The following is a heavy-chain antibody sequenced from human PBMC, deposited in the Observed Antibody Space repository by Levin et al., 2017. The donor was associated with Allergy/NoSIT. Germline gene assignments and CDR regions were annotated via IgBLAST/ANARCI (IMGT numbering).Heavy chain of an antibody. Sequence: KAGGSLRLSCAASGFAFSSYRMNWVRQRPGKGLEWVASISSNGRQIYSADSVKGRFTISRDNAKKSVDLQMNSLRAEDTAVYFCSRGFDIVVAYYLEDWGQGTLVTVSS. V-gene: IGHV3-21*01. CDR2: ISSNGRQI. CDR3: SRGFDIVVAYYLED. D-gene: IGHD2-15*01. CDR1: GFAFSSYR. J-gene: IGHJ4*02.